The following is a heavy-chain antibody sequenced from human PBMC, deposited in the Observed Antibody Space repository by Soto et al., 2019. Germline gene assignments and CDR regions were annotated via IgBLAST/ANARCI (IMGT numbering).Heavy chain of an antibody. CDR2: ISAYNGNT. CDR1: GYSFTSYW. CDR3: ARGGHRYDYCDYLFDY. V-gene: IGHV1-18*04. J-gene: IGHJ4*02. D-gene: IGHD4-17*01. Sequence: GESLKISCKGSGYSFTSYWIGWVRQAPGQGLEWMGWISAYNGNTNYAQKLQGRVTMTTDTSTSTAYMELRSLRSDDTAVYYCARGGHRYDYCDYLFDYWGQGTLVTVSS.